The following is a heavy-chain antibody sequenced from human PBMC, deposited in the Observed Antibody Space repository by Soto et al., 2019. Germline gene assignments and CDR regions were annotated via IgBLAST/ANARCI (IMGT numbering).Heavy chain of an antibody. CDR3: GRDPRVYYDISGYYESRDFDY. D-gene: IGHD3-22*01. J-gene: IGHJ4*02. Sequence: GGSLRLSCAASGFTFSSYSMNWVRQAPGKGLEWVSSISSSSSYIYYADSVKGRFTISRDNAKNSLYLQMNSLGAEDTAVYYCGRDPRVYYDISGYYESRDFDYWGQGARVTVSS. CDR2: ISSSSSYI. CDR1: GFTFSSYS. V-gene: IGHV3-21*01.